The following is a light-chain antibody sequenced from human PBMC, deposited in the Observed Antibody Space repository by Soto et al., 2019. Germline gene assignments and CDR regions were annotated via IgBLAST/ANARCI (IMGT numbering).Light chain of an antibody. Sequence: DLQMTQSPSSLSASVGDRVTITCRASQTIISYLNWYQQKPGKAPKLLIYAASSLQSGVPSRFSGSGSGTDFTLTISSLQPEDFATYYCQQSYSTVLTFGGGTKVEIK. J-gene: IGKJ4*01. CDR3: QQSYSTVLT. CDR2: AAS. CDR1: QTIISY. V-gene: IGKV1-39*01.